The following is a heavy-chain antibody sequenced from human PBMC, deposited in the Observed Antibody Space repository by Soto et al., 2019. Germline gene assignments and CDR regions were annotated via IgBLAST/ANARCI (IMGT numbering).Heavy chain of an antibody. J-gene: IGHJ4*02. Sequence: EVQLLESGGGLVQPGGSLRVSCAASGFSFSTYVMSWVRQAPGKGLEWVSAITGSGGDSYHADSVKGRFTISGDSTKNTLFLQMNSLRAEDTAVYYCAKGSGSSRPYYFDYWGQGTPVTVSS. CDR2: ITGSGGDS. CDR3: AKGSGSSRPYYFDY. D-gene: IGHD6-13*01. V-gene: IGHV3-23*01. CDR1: GFSFSTYV.